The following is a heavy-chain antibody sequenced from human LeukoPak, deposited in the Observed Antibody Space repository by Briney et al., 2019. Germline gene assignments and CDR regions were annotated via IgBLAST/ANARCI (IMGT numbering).Heavy chain of an antibody. V-gene: IGHV1-69*04. Sequence: GASVKVSCKASGGTFSSYAISWVRQAPGQGLVWMGRIIPILGIANYAQKFQGRVTITADKSTSTAYMELSSLRSEDTAVYYCASWGGGSGINGFFDYWGQGTLVTVSS. CDR3: ASWGGGSGINGFFDY. D-gene: IGHD3-10*01. J-gene: IGHJ4*02. CDR1: GGTFSSYA. CDR2: IIPILGIA.